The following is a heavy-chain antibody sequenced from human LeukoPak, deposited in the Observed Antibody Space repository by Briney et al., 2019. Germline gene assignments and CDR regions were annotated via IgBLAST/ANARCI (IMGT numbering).Heavy chain of an antibody. CDR3: ARDHGSGSYFDY. V-gene: IGHV3-33*01. Sequence: PGWSLRLSCAASGFTFSSYGMHWVRQAPGKGLEWVAVIWYDGSNKYYADSVKGRFTISRDNSKNTLYLQMNSLRAEDTAVYYCARDHGSGSYFDYWGQGTLVTVSS. CDR1: GFTFSSYG. D-gene: IGHD1-26*01. J-gene: IGHJ4*02. CDR2: IWYDGSNK.